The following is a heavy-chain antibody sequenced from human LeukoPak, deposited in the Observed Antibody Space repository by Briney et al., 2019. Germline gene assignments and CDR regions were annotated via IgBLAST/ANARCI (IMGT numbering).Heavy chain of an antibody. D-gene: IGHD6-6*01. CDR1: GGSISSYY. Sequence: PSETLSLTCTASGGSISSYYWSWIRQPPGKGLEWIGYIYYSGSTNYNPSLKRRVTISVDTSKNQFSLKLSSVTAADTAVYYCARVDPDSSSTLEVFDYWGQGTLVTVSS. CDR3: ARVDPDSSSTLEVFDY. J-gene: IGHJ4*02. CDR2: IYYSGST. V-gene: IGHV4-59*01.